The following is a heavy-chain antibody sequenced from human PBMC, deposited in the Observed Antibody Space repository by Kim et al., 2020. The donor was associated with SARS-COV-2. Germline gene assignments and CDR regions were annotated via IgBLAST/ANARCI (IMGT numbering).Heavy chain of an antibody. CDR1: GFTFSSYA. D-gene: IGHD3-22*01. J-gene: IGHJ4*02. Sequence: GGSLRLSCAASGFTFSSYAMSWVRQAPGKGLEWVSAISGSGGSTYYADSVKGRFTISRDNSKNTLYLQMNSLRAEDTAVYYCAKEGMHEYYYDSSGYPAHFDYWGQETLVTVSS. V-gene: IGHV3-23*01. CDR3: AKEGMHEYYYDSSGYPAHFDY. CDR2: ISGSGGST.